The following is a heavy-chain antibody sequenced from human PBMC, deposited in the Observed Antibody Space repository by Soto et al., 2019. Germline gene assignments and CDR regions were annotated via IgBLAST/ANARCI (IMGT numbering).Heavy chain of an antibody. CDR1: GLLVSSNY. J-gene: IGHJ4*02. V-gene: IGHV3-66*01. CDR2: IYSGSNT. CDR3: ARGDRVEGAYGAGGFFDY. D-gene: IGHD1-26*01. Sequence: EVQLVESGGALVQPGRSLRLSCAASGLLVSSNYMSWVRQAPGKGLEWVSVIYSGSNTHYAGSVKGRFTISRDNSKNTLDLQMDGLRADDTAVYYCARGDRVEGAYGAGGFFDYWGQGTRVTVSS.